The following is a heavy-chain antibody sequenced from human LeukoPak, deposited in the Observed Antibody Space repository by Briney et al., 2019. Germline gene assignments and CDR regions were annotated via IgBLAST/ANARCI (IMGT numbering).Heavy chain of an antibody. CDR3: AKDTSAWWYHRAYMNV. Sequence: AGGSLRLSCAASGFTFSTCLMSWVRQAPGGGLEWVSAISGSGDKTFHADSVKGRFTTSRDNSKNTLSLQMSSLRVEDSAVYFCAKDTSAWWYHRAYMNVWGTGTTVTVSS. V-gene: IGHV3-23*01. J-gene: IGHJ6*03. D-gene: IGHD2-15*01. CDR2: ISGSGDKT. CDR1: GFTFSTCL.